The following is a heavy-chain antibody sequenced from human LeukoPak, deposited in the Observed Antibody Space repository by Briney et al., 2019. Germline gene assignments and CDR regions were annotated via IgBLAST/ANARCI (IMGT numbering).Heavy chain of an antibody. D-gene: IGHD2-15*01. CDR1: GGSISSGDYY. V-gene: IGHV4-30-4*01. J-gene: IGHJ4*02. CDR3: ARTRRYCSGGSCYSGLDY. CDR2: IYYSGST. Sequence: SQTLSLTCTVSGGSISSGDYYWSWIRQPPGKGLEWIGYIYYSGSTNYNPSLKSRVTISVDTSKNQFSLKLSSVTAADTAVYYCARTRRYCSGGSCYSGLDYWGQGTLVTVSS.